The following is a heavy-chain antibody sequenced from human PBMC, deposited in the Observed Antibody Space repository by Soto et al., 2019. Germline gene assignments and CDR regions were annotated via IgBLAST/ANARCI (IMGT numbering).Heavy chain of an antibody. CDR3: ARGQRALITYGPFDP. Sequence: GSLRLSCAASGFTLSRHAMSWVRQAPGKGLEWVSTFSGTGGYTYYADSVKGRFTISRDDSKNTLFLHMNSLRAADTAVYYCARGQRALITYGPFDPWGQGTLVTVS. J-gene: IGHJ5*02. V-gene: IGHV3-23*01. CDR1: GFTLSRHA. CDR2: FSGTGGYT. D-gene: IGHD4-17*01.